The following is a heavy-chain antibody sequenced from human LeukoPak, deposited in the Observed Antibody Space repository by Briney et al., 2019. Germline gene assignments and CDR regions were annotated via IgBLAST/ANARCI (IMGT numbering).Heavy chain of an antibody. Sequence: GSLRLSCAASGFTLTSNYMSWVRQAPGKGLEWIGSIYYSGSTYYNPSLKSRVTISVDTSKNQFSLKLSSVTAADTAVYYCARQIGFLEWSEYYFDYWGQGTLVTVSS. D-gene: IGHD3-3*01. V-gene: IGHV4-39*01. CDR2: IYYSGST. CDR1: GFTLTSNY. J-gene: IGHJ4*02. CDR3: ARQIGFLEWSEYYFDY.